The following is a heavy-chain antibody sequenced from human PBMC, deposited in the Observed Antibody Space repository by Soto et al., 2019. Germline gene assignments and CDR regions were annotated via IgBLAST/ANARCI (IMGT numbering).Heavy chain of an antibody. V-gene: IGHV1-69*08. CDR2: IIPIPDIT. D-gene: IGHD3-3*01. Sequence: QVQLVQSGAEVRKPGSSGKVSCKAPGGTFSTYIISWVRQAPGQGLEWMGRIIPIPDITNFAQKFQGRVTVTADRSTSTAYMELTSLTSEDTAVYYCARDRITTRGDAFDLWGQGTMVTVSS. CDR1: GGTFSTYI. CDR3: ARDRITTRGDAFDL. J-gene: IGHJ3*01.